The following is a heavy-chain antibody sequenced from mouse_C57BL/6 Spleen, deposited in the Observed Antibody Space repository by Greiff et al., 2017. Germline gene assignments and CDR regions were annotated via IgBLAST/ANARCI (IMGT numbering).Heavy chain of an antibody. D-gene: IGHD2-3*01. CDR2: INPSNGGT. J-gene: IGHJ1*03. Sequence: VQLQQPGAELVRPGSSVKLSCKASGYTFTSYWMHWVKQRPGQGLEWIGNINPSNGGTNYNEKFKSKATLTVDKSSSTAYMQLSSLTSEDSAVYYCARGGYDGYSYFDVWGTGTTVTVSS. CDR3: ARGGYDGYSYFDV. CDR1: GYTFTSYW. V-gene: IGHV1-53*01.